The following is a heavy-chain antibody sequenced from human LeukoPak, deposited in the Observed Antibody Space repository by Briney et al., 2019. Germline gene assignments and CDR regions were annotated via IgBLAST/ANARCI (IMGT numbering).Heavy chain of an antibody. D-gene: IGHD3-10*01. CDR1: GFTFSGYA. J-gene: IGHJ4*02. V-gene: IGHV3-30-3*01. CDR3: ARDRDYYGSGSYTPDY. Sequence: GRSLRLSCAASGFTFSGYAMHWVRQAPGKGLEWVAAISYGATNEYYADSVKGRFTISRDNSKNTLYLLTDSLRAEDTALYYCARDRDYYGSGSYTPDYWGQGTLVTVSS. CDR2: ISYGATNE.